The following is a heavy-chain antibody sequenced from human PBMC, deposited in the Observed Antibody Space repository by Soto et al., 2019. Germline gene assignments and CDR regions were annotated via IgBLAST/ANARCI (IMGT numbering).Heavy chain of an antibody. Sequence: SVKVSCKATGGTFSSYSISWVRQAPRQGLEWMGGIIPIFGTANYAQKFQGRVTITADESTSTAYMELSSLRSEDTAVYYCARYLVRGPVATPGGVWIDYDYGMGVWGQVTTV. CDR3: ARYLVRGPVATPGGVWIDYDYGMGV. D-gene: IGHD5-12*01. CDR1: GGTFSSYS. V-gene: IGHV1-69*13. CDR2: IIPIFGTA. J-gene: IGHJ6*02.